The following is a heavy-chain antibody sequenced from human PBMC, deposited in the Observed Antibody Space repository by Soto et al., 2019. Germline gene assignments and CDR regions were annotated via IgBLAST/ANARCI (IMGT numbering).Heavy chain of an antibody. D-gene: IGHD3-10*01. CDR3: AVDYYYGSGSYYL. J-gene: IGHJ4*02. V-gene: IGHV1-8*01. CDR1: GYTFTSYD. Sequence: ASVKVSCKASGYTFTSYDINWVRQATGQGLEWMGWMNPNSGSTGYAQKFQGRVTMTRNTSISTAYLELSSLRSEDTAVYYCAVDYYYGSGSYYLWGQGTLVTVSS. CDR2: MNPNSGST.